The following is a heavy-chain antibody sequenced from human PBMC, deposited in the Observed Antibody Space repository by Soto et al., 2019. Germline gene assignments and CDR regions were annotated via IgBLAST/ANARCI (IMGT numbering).Heavy chain of an antibody. CDR2: XSXNGENT. CDR1: GFMFQHYA. CDR3: XXXXXTPTTNFDF. V-gene: IGHV3-23*01. D-gene: IGHD1-1*01. Sequence: EVQLLESGGDLVQPGGSLRLTCSTSGFMFQHYAMSWVRQAPGKGLEWVXXXSXNGENTHYADSVRGRFTISRDNSKTXXXXXXXXXXXXXXXXXXXXXXXXTPTTNFDFWGLGTLVTVAS. J-gene: IGHJ4*02.